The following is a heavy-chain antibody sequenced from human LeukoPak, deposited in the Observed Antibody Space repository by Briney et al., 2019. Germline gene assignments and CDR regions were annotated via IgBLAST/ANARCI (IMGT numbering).Heavy chain of an antibody. CDR2: ISHSDDST. CDR1: GFLFHVYT. V-gene: IGHV3-23*01. Sequence: PGGSLRLSCRTSGFLFHVYTMTWVRQTPGKGLEWIPSISHSDDSTYYADSVKGRFTISRDNSKDTVYLQMNSLRVDDTALYHCAKSYDTSTSPDHWGQGILVSVSS. CDR3: AKSYDTSTSPDH. D-gene: IGHD3-3*01. J-gene: IGHJ5*02.